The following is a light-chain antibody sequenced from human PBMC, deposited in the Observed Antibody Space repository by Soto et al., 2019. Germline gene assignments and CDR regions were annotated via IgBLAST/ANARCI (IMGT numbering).Light chain of an antibody. CDR1: TSNIGSHY. J-gene: IGLJ2*01. CDR2: DDD. CDR3: ATWDNSLKVVL. Sequence: QSVLTQPPSVSAAPGEKVTISCSGSTSNIGSHYVSWYQQFPRTAPKLLIYDDDRRTSGMPDRFSGSNSGTSATLGITGLQSGDEADYYCATWDNSLKVVLFGGGTKLTVL. V-gene: IGLV1-51*01.